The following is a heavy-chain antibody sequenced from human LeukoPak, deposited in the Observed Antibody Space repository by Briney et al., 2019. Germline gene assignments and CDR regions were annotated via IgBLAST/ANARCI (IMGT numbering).Heavy chain of an antibody. CDR3: ARGDGYNFFDY. Sequence: GGSLRLSCAASGFTVSSNYMSWVRQAPGKGLEWVSVIYVDGTTYYADSVKGRFTISRDNSKNTLSLQMNSLRAEHTAVYYCARGDGYNFFDYWGQGTLVTVSS. V-gene: IGHV3-53*01. J-gene: IGHJ4*02. CDR2: IYVDGTT. CDR1: GFTVSSNY. D-gene: IGHD5-24*01.